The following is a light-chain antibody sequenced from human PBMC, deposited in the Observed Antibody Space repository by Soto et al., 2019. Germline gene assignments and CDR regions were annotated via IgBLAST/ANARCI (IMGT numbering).Light chain of an antibody. Sequence: IVVTQSPATLSLSPGEMATLSCRASQSVSSSYLAWYQQKPGQAPRLLIYGASSRATGIPDRFSGSGSGTDFTLTISRLEPEDFAVYYCQKYGTSFGGRTNVDIK. CDR3: QKYGTS. V-gene: IGKV3-20*01. CDR2: GAS. CDR1: QSVSSSY. J-gene: IGKJ4*01.